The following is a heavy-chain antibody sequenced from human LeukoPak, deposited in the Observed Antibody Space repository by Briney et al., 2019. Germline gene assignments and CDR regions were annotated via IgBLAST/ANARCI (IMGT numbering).Heavy chain of an antibody. CDR3: AGTVSSCYFDY. CDR2: YHHSGGT. Sequence: SETLSLTCTVSLYSLSSGFYWGWIPQPPGKGLGWSGRYHHSGGTYYNPSPKRRVTISVDTSKNQFYLKLSSVTAADTAVYYCAGTVSSCYFDYWGQGTLVTVSS. J-gene: IGHJ4*02. D-gene: IGHD4-17*01. CDR1: LYSLSSGFY. V-gene: IGHV4-38-2*02.